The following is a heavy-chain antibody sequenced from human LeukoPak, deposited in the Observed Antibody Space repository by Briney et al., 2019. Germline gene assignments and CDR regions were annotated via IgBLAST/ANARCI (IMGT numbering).Heavy chain of an antibody. CDR3: AKDGLDIVATPFDY. D-gene: IGHD5-12*01. V-gene: IGHV3-23*01. CDR1: GFAFSSYA. CDR2: ISSSGGST. J-gene: IGHJ4*02. Sequence: GGALRLSCAASGFAFSSYAMSWVRQAPGKGLEWVSTISSSGGSTYYADSVRGRFTVSRDNSKNTLYLQMNSLRAEDTAVYYCAKDGLDIVATPFDYWGQGTLVTVSS.